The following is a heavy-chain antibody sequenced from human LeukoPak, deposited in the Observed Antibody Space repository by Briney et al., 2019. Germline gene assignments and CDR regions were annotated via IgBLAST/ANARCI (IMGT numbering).Heavy chain of an antibody. Sequence: PGGPLSLSCAASGLTFSSYGLHGVRQAPGKGLEGWAVKGYDGSNKYYADSVKGRFTISRDNSKNTLYLQMNSLRAEDTAVYYCARDSLDFWSGLGAFDYWGQGTLVTVSS. CDR3: ARDSLDFWSGLGAFDY. J-gene: IGHJ4*02. CDR2: KGYDGSNK. D-gene: IGHD3-3*01. CDR1: GLTFSSYG. V-gene: IGHV3-33*01.